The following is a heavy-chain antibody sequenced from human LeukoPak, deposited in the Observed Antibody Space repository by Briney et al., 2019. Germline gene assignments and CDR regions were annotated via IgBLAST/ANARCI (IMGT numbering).Heavy chain of an antibody. CDR2: ISGSGTTT. J-gene: IGHJ1*01. Sequence: QSGGSLRLSCAASGFTFSSYEMNWVRQAPGKGLEWVSYISGSGTTTYYADSVKGRFTISRDNAKNSLYLQMNSLRAEDTAVYYCARGYSTGGFQYWGQGTLVTVSS. D-gene: IGHD6-19*01. V-gene: IGHV3-48*03. CDR1: GFTFSSYE. CDR3: ARGYSTGGFQY.